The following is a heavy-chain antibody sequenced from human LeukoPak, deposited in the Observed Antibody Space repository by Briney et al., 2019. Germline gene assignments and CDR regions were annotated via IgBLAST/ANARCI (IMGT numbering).Heavy chain of an antibody. CDR1: GGSISSSSYY. CDR3: ARVRKPHYYDSSGYSEYYYFDY. V-gene: IGHV4-39*07. J-gene: IGHJ4*02. CDR2: IYYSGST. Sequence: SSETLSLTCTVSGGSISSSSYYWGWIRQPPGKGLEWIGSIYYSGSTYYNPSLKSRVTISVDTSKNQFSLKLSSVTAADTAVYYCARVRKPHYYDSSGYSEYYYFDYWGQGTLVTVSS. D-gene: IGHD3-22*01.